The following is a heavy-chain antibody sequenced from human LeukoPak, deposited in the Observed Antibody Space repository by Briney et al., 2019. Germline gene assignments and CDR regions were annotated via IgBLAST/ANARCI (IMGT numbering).Heavy chain of an antibody. CDR1: GFTVSSNY. D-gene: IGHD1-26*01. CDR3: AKEGEGGSYYFDY. V-gene: IGHV3-43*01. J-gene: IGHJ4*02. Sequence: GGSLRLSCAASGFTVSSNYMSWVRQAPGKGLEWVSLISWDGGSRYYADSVKGRFTISRDNSKNSLYLQMNSLRNEDTALYYCAKEGEGGSYYFDYWGQGTLVTVSS. CDR2: ISWDGGSR.